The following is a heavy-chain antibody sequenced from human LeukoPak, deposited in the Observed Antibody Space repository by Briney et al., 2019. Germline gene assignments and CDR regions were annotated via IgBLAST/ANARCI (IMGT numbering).Heavy chain of an antibody. J-gene: IGHJ4*02. CDR1: GYTLTELS. CDR3: ARDLGYSSSSAIPLDY. CDR2: FDPEDGET. D-gene: IGHD6-6*01. V-gene: IGHV1-24*01. Sequence: ASVKVSCKVSGYTLTELSMHWVRQAPGKGLEWMGGFDPEDGETIYAQKFQGRVTMTEDTSTSTAYMELRSLRSDDTAIFYCARDLGYSSSSAIPLDYWGQGTLVTVSS.